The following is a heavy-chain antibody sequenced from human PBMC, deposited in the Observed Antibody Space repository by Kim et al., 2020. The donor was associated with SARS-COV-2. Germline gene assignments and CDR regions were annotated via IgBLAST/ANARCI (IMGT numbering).Heavy chain of an antibody. Sequence: YAQGFTGRVVFSLDPSVSTAYLQISSLKAEDTAVYYCARDLGDSSGYFKDWGQGTLVTVSS. D-gene: IGHD3-22*01. CDR3: ARDLGDSSGYFKD. V-gene: IGHV7-4-1*02. J-gene: IGHJ4*02.